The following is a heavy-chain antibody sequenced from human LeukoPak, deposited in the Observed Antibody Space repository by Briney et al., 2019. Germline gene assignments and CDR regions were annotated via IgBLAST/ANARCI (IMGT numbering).Heavy chain of an antibody. V-gene: IGHV1-69*13. CDR1: GGTFTSYA. J-gene: IGHJ4*02. CDR3: ARGGAYYDSSGYPNTFDY. Sequence: SVKVSCKASGGTFTSYAISWVRQAPGQELEWMGGIIPIFGTANYAQKFQGRVAITADESTSTAYMELSSLRSEDTAVYYCARGGAYYDSSGYPNTFDYWGQGTLVTVSS. CDR2: IIPIFGTA. D-gene: IGHD3-22*01.